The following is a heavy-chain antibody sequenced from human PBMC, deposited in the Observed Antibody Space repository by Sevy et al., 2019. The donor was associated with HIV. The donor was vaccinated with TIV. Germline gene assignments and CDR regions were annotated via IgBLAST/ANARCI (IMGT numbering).Heavy chain of an antibody. CDR2: IYYSGST. D-gene: IGHD5-12*01. Sequence: SETLSLTCTVSGGSVSSGSYYWSWIRQPPGKGLEWIGYIYYSGSTNYNPSLKSRVTISVDTSKNQFSLKLSSGTAADTAVYYCARVTWLYYYYGMDVWGQGTTVTVSS. CDR3: ARVTWLYYYYGMDV. V-gene: IGHV4-61*01. CDR1: GGSVSSGSYY. J-gene: IGHJ6*02.